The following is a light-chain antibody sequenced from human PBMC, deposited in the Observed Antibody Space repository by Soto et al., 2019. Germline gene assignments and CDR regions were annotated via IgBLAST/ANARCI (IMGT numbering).Light chain of an antibody. CDR1: QSINNY. V-gene: IGKV1-39*01. J-gene: IGKJ3*01. CDR2: ATS. Sequence: DTHIIHSPCSLSASVEDRVTITCRASQSINNYLSWYKQKPGKAPNLLIYATSSLQSGVPSRFSGSGSGTDFTLTISSLQPEDFATYYCQQSYSTLSFGPGTKVDI. CDR3: QQSYSTLS.